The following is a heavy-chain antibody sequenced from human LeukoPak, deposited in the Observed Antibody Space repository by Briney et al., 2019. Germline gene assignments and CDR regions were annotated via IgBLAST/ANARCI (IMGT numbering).Heavy chain of an antibody. CDR2: INHSGST. J-gene: IGHJ1*01. D-gene: IGHD2-15*01. CDR3: AGQVGYYVQH. Sequence: KTSETLSLTCAVYGGSFSGYYWSWIRQPPGKGLEWIGEINHSGSTNYNPSLKSRVTISVDTSKNQFSLKLSSVTAADTAVYYCAGQVGYYVQHWGQGTLVTVSS. V-gene: IGHV4-34*01. CDR1: GGSFSGYY.